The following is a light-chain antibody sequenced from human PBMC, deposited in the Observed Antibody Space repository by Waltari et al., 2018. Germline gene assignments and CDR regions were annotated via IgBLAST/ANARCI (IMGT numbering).Light chain of an antibody. CDR2: EVF. Sequence: QSALTQPASVSGTPGQSITISFSGPTSDVGSYDLASWYQQHPGEAPKLLICEVFKRPPDTSSRFSGAKSGSTASLTISGLQPEDEADYYCCSYAGRGTYVFGSGTKVTVL. V-gene: IGLV2-23*02. CDR1: TSDVGSYDL. CDR3: CSYAGRGTYV. J-gene: IGLJ1*01.